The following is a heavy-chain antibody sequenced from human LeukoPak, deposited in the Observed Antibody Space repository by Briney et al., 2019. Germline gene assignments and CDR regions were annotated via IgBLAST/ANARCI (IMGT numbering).Heavy chain of an antibody. CDR2: MNPNSGNT. J-gene: IGHJ4*02. V-gene: IGHV1-8*01. CDR3: ARVHYYGSGSYYVIDY. D-gene: IGHD3-10*01. Sequence: ASVKVSCKASEYTFTSYDINWVRQATGQGLEWMGWMNPNSGNTGYAQKFQGRVTMTRNTSISTAYMELSSLRSEDTAVYYCARVHYYGSGSYYVIDYWGQGTLVTVSS. CDR1: EYTFTSYD.